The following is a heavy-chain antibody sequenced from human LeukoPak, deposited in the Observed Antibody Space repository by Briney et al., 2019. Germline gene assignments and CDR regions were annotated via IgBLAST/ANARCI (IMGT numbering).Heavy chain of an antibody. CDR2: IYYSGST. V-gene: IGHV4-39*01. CDR3: APTLTIFGVVTQSPEHY. D-gene: IGHD3-3*01. J-gene: IGHJ4*02. CDR1: GGSISSSSYY. Sequence: SETLSLTCTVSGGSISSSSYYWGWIRQPPGMGLEWIGSIYYSGSTYYNPSLKSRVTISVGTSKNQFSLKLSSVTAADTAVYYCAPTLTIFGVVTQSPEHYWGQGTLVTVSS.